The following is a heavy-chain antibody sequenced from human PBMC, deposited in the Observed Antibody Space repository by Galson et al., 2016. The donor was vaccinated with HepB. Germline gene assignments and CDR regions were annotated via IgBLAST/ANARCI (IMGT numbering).Heavy chain of an antibody. CDR1: GFTFSNYS. J-gene: IGHJ4*02. CDR3: AARYGGFLMVFDY. Sequence: SLRLSCAASGFTFSNYSLNWVRQAPGKGLEWVSSISSSSTYIYYADSVKGRFTISRDNSKNTMYLQMNSLRVEDTAVYYCAARYGGFLMVFDYWGQGTLVTVSS. CDR2: ISSSSTYI. V-gene: IGHV3-21*04. D-gene: IGHD3-10*01.